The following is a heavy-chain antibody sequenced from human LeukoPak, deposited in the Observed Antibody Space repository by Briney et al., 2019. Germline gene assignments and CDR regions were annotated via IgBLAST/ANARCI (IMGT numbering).Heavy chain of an antibody. D-gene: IGHD2-2*02. CDR2: IYYSGST. CDR1: GGSLSSYY. CDR3: ARTPCSSTSCYRSWFDP. Sequence: SETLSLTCTVSGGSLSSYYWSWIRQPPGKGLERIRYIYYSGSTNYNPSLKSRVTISVDTSKNQFSLKLSSVTAADTAVYYCARTPCSSTSCYRSWFDPWGQGTLVTVSS. V-gene: IGHV4-59*01. J-gene: IGHJ5*02.